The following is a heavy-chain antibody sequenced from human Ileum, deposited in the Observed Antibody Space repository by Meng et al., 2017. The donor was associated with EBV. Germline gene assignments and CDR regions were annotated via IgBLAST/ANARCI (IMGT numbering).Heavy chain of an antibody. CDR1: LASVTRSCYY. J-gene: IGHJ4*02. D-gene: IGHD6-13*01. CDR3: SSYEKGSAGKGY. CDR2: VNYDGDST. Sequence: QVKRWVPRLVRPSETVILHCTVYLASVTRSCYYWCLLLRSPGKGLDWLGYVNYDGDSTYSKPSLKSRVTMSIVTSNNQLFLILFPLTGAVTAVDCCSSYEKGSAGKGYWGQGTLVTVSS. V-gene: IGHV4-30-4*02.